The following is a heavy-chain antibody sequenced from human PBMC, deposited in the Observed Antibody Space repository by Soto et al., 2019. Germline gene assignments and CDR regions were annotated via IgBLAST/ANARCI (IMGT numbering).Heavy chain of an antibody. CDR2: IFSNDEK. CDR1: GFSLSNSRMG. J-gene: IGHJ6*02. V-gene: IGHV2-26*01. Sequence: QVTLKESGPVLVKPTETLTLTCIVSGFSLSNSRMGVSWIRQPPGKALEWLAHIFSNDEKSYSTSLRSGLTISKDTSKSQVVLTMTNMDPVDTATYYCARTDFMSYYYGMDVWGQGTTVTVSS. D-gene: IGHD3-3*01. CDR3: ARTDFMSYYYGMDV.